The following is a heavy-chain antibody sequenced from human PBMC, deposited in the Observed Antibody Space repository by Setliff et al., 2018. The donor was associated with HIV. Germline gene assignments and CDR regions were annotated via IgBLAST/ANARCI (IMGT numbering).Heavy chain of an antibody. V-gene: IGHV3-66*02. D-gene: IGHD3-22*01. Sequence: PGGSLRLSCAASGFTVSSYYMAWVRQAPGKGLEWVSTIYSDGSTYHAGSVKGRFTLSRDTSKNTLSLQMNTLRPEDTAVYFCARVRLYNSALDYWGQGTLVTVSS. CDR3: ARVRLYNSALDY. CDR1: GFTVSSYY. J-gene: IGHJ4*02. CDR2: IYSDGST.